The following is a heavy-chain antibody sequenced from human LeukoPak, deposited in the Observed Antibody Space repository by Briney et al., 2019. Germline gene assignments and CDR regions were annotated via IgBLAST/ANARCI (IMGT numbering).Heavy chain of an antibody. V-gene: IGHV1-18*01. CDR3: ATSKVRGPFDV. CDR1: GYTFTSYG. D-gene: IGHD3-10*01. Sequence: ASVNVSCKASGYTFTSYGLTWVRQAPGQGLEWMGWINTYNGETDYGQNVRGGLTMTADTSTSTAYMELRSLTSDDTAVYYCATSKVRGPFDVWGQGTKVIVSS. CDR2: INTYNGET. J-gene: IGHJ3*01.